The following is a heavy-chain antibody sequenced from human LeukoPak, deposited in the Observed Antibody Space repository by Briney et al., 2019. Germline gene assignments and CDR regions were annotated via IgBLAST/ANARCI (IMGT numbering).Heavy chain of an antibody. CDR2: IYPDDSDT. V-gene: IGHV5-51*01. CDR3: ARLAVDYSNYAGWFDP. CDR1: GYSFTRYW. D-gene: IGHD4-11*01. J-gene: IGHJ5*02. Sequence: GESLKTSCKGSGYSFTRYWIGWVRQMPGKGLEWMGIIYPDDSDTGYRPSFQGQVTISADKSISTAYLQWSSLKASDTAMYYCARLAVDYSNYAGWFDPWGQGTLVTVYS.